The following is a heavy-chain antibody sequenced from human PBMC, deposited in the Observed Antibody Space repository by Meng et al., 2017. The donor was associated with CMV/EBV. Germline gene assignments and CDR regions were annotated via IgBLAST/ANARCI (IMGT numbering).Heavy chain of an antibody. Sequence: FTFNYYALSWVRQAPGKGLEWVSGIRYNGGSTYYADSVKGRFTISRDNSKNTLYLQMNSLRDEDTAVYYCAKDGGAGYGGNSDWFDPWGQGTLVTVSS. J-gene: IGHJ5*02. V-gene: IGHV3-23*01. D-gene: IGHD4-23*01. CDR3: AKDGGAGYGGNSDWFDP. CDR2: IRYNGGST. CDR1: FTFNYYA.